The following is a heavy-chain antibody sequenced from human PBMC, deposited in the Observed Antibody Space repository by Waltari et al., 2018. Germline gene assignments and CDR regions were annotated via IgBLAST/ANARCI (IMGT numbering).Heavy chain of an antibody. Sequence: RRPPGEGLEGIGTIYYSGSTYYTPSLKSRITISVDTSKNQFSLKLSSVTAADTAVYYCARHFVGATFYWGQGTLVTVSS. D-gene: IGHD1-26*01. J-gene: IGHJ4*02. CDR2: IYYSGST. CDR3: ARHFVGATFY. V-gene: IGHV4-39*01.